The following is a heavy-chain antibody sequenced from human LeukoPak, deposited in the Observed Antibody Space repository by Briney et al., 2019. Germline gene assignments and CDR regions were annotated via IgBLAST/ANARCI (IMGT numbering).Heavy chain of an antibody. D-gene: IGHD2-15*01. V-gene: IGHV3-9*01. CDR2: ISWDSGTM. CDR3: IKDMGFDLLKDAFHV. Sequence: GGSLRLSCAAAGFTLDDYAMHWARQAPGKGLQWVSSISWDSGTMAYADSVKGRFTISRDNAKNSLYLKMNSLRTEDSALYYCIKDMGFDLLKDAFHVWGQGTMVTVSS. J-gene: IGHJ3*01. CDR1: GFTLDDYA.